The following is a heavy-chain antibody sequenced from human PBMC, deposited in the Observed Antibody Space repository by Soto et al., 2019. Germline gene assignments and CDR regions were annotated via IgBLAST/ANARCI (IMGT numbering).Heavy chain of an antibody. CDR2: ISGYNGNT. CDR3: ARDPGFGFGYSYAFAMDV. J-gene: IGHJ6*02. Sequence: ASVKVSCKASGYTFSNYGISWVLQCPLQGLEWMGWISGYNGNTHYEEKVQDRIKMTTDTSTSTTYLELRSLRSDDTAVYFCARDPGFGFGYSYAFAMDVWGQGTTVTVSS. D-gene: IGHD5-18*01. CDR1: GYTFSNYG. V-gene: IGHV1-18*01.